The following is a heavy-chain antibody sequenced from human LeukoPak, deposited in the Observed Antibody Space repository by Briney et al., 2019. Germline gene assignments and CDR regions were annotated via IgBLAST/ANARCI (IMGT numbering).Heavy chain of an antibody. V-gene: IGHV1-69*04. CDR2: TIPTLGIA. J-gene: IGHJ3*02. Sequence: ASVKVSCKASGGTFSSYAISWVRQAPGQGLEWMGRTIPTLGIAIYAQKFQGRVTITADKSTSTAYMEPSSLRSEDTAVYYCAIAARGDDAFDIWCQGTMVTVS. CDR1: GGTFSSYA. D-gene: IGHD6-6*01. CDR3: AIAARGDDAFDI.